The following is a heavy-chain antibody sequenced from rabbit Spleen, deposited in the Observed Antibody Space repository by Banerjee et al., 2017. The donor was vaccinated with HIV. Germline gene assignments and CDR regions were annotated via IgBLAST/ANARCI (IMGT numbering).Heavy chain of an antibody. CDR3: ARSHITSWAADGLTRLDL. CDR1: GIDFSSGYY. J-gene: IGHJ3*01. Sequence: SLEESGGDLVKPGASLTLTCTASGIDFSSGYYMCWVRQAPGKGLEWIACINAVTGKAVYAAWAKGRFTISETSSTTVTLKMTSLSAADTATYFCARSHITSWAADGLTRLDLWGPGTLVTVS. CDR2: INAVTGKA. D-gene: IGHD1-1*01. V-gene: IGHV1S40*01.